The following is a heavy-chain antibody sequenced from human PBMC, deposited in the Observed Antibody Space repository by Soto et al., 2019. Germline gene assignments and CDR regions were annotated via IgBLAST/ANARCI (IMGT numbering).Heavy chain of an antibody. CDR2: IIPIRGIA. Sequence: QVQLVQSGAEVMKPGSSVKVSCKASGGTFSSYTISWVRQAPGQGLEWMGSIIPIRGIANYAQNFQGRVTIAEDKSTRTAYMELSILRSEDTAVYYRARRCAYGCGDQMGDVFDIWGQGTMVNVSS. CDR3: ARRCAYGCGDQMGDVFDI. V-gene: IGHV1-69*02. D-gene: IGHD2-21*02. CDR1: GGTFSSYT. J-gene: IGHJ3*02.